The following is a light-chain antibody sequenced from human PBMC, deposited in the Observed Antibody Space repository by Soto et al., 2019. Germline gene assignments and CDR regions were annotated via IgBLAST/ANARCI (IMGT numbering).Light chain of an antibody. J-gene: IGKJ1*01. CDR2: GAS. CDR3: QQYNNWPRT. CDR1: QSVSSN. V-gene: IGKV3-15*01. Sequence: EIVMTQSPATLSVSPGERATLSCRASQSVSSNLAWHQQKPGQAPRVLIYGASTRATGIPARFSGGRSGTDFTLTISSLRSEDFAVYYCQQYNNWPRTFGQGTKVDIK.